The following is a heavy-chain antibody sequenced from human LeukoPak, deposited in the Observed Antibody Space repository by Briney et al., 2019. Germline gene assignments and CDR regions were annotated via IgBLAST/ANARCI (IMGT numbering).Heavy chain of an antibody. CDR2: IKQDGSEK. CDR1: GFTFSSYS. J-gene: IGHJ4*02. CDR3: ARHGSGSYLLTFDY. D-gene: IGHD3-10*01. Sequence: GGSLRLSCAASGFTFSSYSLNWVRQAPGKGLEWVANIKQDGSEKYYVDSVKGRFTISRDNAKNSLYLQMNSLRAEDTAVYYCARHGSGSYLLTFDYWGQGTLVTVSS. V-gene: IGHV3-7*01.